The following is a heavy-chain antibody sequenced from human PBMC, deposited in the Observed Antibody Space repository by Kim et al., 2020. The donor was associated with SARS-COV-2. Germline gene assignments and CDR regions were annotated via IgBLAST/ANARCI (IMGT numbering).Heavy chain of an antibody. CDR1: GFTFSDYY. V-gene: IGHV3-11*01. D-gene: IGHD6-13*01. Sequence: GGSLRLSCAASGFTFSDYYMTWIRQAPGKGLEWVSNISGNAAIMYYADSVKGRFTVSRDNAKNSLFLQMNSLRVEDTAVYYCARVWGAGGAASYWGHGTLVTVSS. J-gene: IGHJ4*01. CDR2: ISGNAAIM. CDR3: ARVWGAGGAASY.